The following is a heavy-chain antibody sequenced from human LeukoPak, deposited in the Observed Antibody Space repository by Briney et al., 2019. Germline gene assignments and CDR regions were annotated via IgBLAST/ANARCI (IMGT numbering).Heavy chain of an antibody. CDR2: IRYDGSNK. CDR1: GFTFSSES. Sequence: PGGSLRLSCAASGFTFSSESMNWVRQAPGKGLEWVALIRYDGSNKYYADSVKGRFTISRDNSKNTMYLQMNSLRAEDTAVYYCAKDLGPHHYWGQGTLVTVSS. J-gene: IGHJ4*02. CDR3: AKDLGPHHY. V-gene: IGHV3-30*02.